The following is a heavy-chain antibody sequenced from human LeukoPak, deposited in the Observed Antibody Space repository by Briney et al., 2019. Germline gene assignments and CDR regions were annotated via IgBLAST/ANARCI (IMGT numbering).Heavy chain of an antibody. Sequence: PSETLSLTCAVDGASLSGFFWNWIRRSPGKGLEWIGEMKQGGGANFNPSLESRVIIAVDTSKNQFTLKVNSVTEADTAVYYCARSSIVGWFDPWGQGTLVTVSS. CDR1: GASLSGFF. CDR3: ARSSIVGWFDP. CDR2: MKQGGGA. V-gene: IGHV4-34*01. D-gene: IGHD1-26*01. J-gene: IGHJ5*02.